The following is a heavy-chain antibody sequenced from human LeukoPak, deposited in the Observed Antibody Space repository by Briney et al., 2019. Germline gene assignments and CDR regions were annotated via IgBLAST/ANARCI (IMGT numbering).Heavy chain of an antibody. CDR2: IRYDGSNK. Sequence: PGGSLRLSCAASGFTFSSYGMHWVRQAPGKGLEWVAFIRYDGSNKYYADSVKGRFTISRDNSKNTLYLQMNSLRAEDTAVYYCAKDRGYYDSSGYYLYWGQGTLVTVSS. D-gene: IGHD3-22*01. CDR1: GFTFSSYG. V-gene: IGHV3-30*02. J-gene: IGHJ4*02. CDR3: AKDRGYYDSSGYYLY.